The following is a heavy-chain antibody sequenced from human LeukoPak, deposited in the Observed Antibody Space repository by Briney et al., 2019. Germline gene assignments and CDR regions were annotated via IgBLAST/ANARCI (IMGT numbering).Heavy chain of an antibody. CDR1: GYTFTDYY. V-gene: IGHV1-2*02. J-gene: IGHJ4*02. CDR3: ARANFLYCCSSTCLFDY. Sequence: GASVKVSCKASGYTFTDYYMHWVRQAPGQGFGWMGWINPNDGDTNYAQKFQGRVTMTRDTSISTAHMEVSRLRSDDTAVYYCARANFLYCCSSTCLFDYWGQGTLVTVSS. CDR2: INPNDGDT. D-gene: IGHD2-2*01.